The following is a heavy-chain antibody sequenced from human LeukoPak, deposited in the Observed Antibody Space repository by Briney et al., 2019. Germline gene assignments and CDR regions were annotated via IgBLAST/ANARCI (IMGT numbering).Heavy chain of an antibody. CDR2: ISSSSSYI. D-gene: IGHD5-18*01. Sequence: GGSLRLSCAASGFTFSSYSMNWVRQAPGKGLEWVSSISSSSSYIYYADSVKGRFIISRDNAKNSLYLQMNSLRAEDTAVYYCARSTRRDYSHGPWGQGTLVTVSS. CDR1: GFTFSSYS. J-gene: IGHJ4*02. CDR3: ARSTRRDYSHGP. V-gene: IGHV3-21*03.